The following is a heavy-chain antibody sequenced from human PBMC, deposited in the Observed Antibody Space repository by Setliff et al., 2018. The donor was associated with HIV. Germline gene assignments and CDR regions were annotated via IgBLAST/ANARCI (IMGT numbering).Heavy chain of an antibody. Sequence: PGGSLRLSCAASGFSNSALHWVRQAPGKGLEWVSSISGTGADTYYADSVKCRFAISRDKSKNTLYLQMNSLRAEDTAVYYCAKVLLFGVDVFDIWGQGTMVTVSS. CDR2: ISGTGADT. J-gene: IGHJ3*02. V-gene: IGHV3-23*01. D-gene: IGHD3-10*02. CDR3: AKVLLFGVDVFDI. CDR1: GFSNSA.